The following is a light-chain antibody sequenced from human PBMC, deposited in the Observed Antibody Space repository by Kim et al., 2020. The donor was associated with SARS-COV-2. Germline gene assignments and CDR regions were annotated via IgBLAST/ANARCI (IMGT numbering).Light chain of an antibody. Sequence: GPRVTISCSGSSSNIGSNVVNWYQQLPGTAPKLLIYSNDYRPSGVPDRFSGSKSGTSASLDISGLQSEDEADYYCAAWDDSLNGSVFGGGTQLTVL. CDR2: SND. CDR3: AAWDDSLNGSV. V-gene: IGLV1-44*01. J-gene: IGLJ3*02. CDR1: SSNIGSNV.